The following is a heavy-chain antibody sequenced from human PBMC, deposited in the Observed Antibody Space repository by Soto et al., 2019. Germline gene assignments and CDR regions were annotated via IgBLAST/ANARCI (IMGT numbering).Heavy chain of an antibody. CDR1: GGSFSGYY. CDR3: ARGRYSSSWFPLGGMDV. J-gene: IGHJ6*02. CDR2: INHSGST. D-gene: IGHD6-13*01. Sequence: SETLSLTCAVYGGSFSGYYWSWIRQPRGKGLEWIGEINHSGSTNYNPSLKSRVTISVDTSKNQFSLKLSSVTAADTAVYYCARGRYSSSWFPLGGMDVWGQGTTVTVSS. V-gene: IGHV4-34*01.